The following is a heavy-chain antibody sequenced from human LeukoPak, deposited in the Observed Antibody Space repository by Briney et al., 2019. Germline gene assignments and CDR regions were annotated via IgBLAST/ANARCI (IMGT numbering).Heavy chain of an antibody. D-gene: IGHD2-15*01. CDR1: GYTFTGYY. Sequence: ASVKVSCKASGYTFTGYYMHWVRQAPGQGLEWMGWINPDSGGTKYAQKFQGRVTMTRDTSISTAYMKLSRLRSDDTAIYYCARKHSSVAVSAATDWGQGTLVTVSS. CDR2: INPDSGGT. V-gene: IGHV1-2*02. J-gene: IGHJ4*02. CDR3: ARKHSSVAVSAATD.